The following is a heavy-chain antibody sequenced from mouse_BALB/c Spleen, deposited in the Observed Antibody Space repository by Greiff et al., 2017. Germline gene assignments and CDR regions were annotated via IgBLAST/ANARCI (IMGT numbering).Heavy chain of an antibody. CDR1: GFNFKDYY. Sequence: EVKLMESGAELVRPGASVKLSCTASGFNFKDYYMHWVKQRPEQGLEWIGWIDPGNGDTDYAPKFQGKATMTADTSSNTAYLQLSSLTSEDTAVYYCNAWGGNYFPFDYWGQGTTLTVSS. D-gene: IGHD2-1*01. J-gene: IGHJ2*01. V-gene: IGHV14-4*02. CDR3: NAWGGNYFPFDY. CDR2: IDPGNGDT.